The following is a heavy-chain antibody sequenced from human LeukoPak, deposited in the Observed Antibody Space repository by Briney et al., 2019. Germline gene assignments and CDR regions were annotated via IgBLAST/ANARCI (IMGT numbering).Heavy chain of an antibody. V-gene: IGHV1-69*06. D-gene: IGHD3-22*01. J-gene: IGHJ4*02. Sequence: ASVKVSCKASGGTFSSYAISWVRQAPGQGLEWMGGIIPIFGTANYAQKFQGRVTITADKSTSTAYMELSSLRAEDTAVYYCARDLYRIVVVPHYFDYWGQGTLVTVSS. CDR2: IIPIFGTA. CDR3: ARDLYRIVVVPHYFDY. CDR1: GGTFSSYA.